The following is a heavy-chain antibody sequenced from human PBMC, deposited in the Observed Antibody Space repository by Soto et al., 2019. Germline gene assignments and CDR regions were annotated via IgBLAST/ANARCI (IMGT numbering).Heavy chain of an antibody. CDR1: GGSISSSSYY. CDR3: ARHYGYEVFDY. CDR2: IYYSGST. V-gene: IGHV4-39*01. J-gene: IGHJ4*02. Sequence: PSETLSLTCTVSGGSISSSSYYWGWIRQPPGKGLEWIGSIYYSGSTYYNPSLKSRVTISVDTSKNQFSLKLSSVTAADTAVYYYARHYGYEVFDYWGQGTLVTVSS. D-gene: IGHD5-18*01.